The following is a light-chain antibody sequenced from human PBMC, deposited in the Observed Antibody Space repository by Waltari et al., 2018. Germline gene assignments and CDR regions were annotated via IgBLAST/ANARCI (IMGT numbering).Light chain of an antibody. CDR1: QNINSY. CDR3: QQTYGTPQT. CDR2: FAS. Sequence: DIQMTQSPSSLSASVGDRVTITCRASQNINSYLNWYQQKPGKAPKLLIYFASSLQSGVPSRFSGTGSGTDFTLTISSLQPEDFATYYCQQTYGTPQTFGQGTRLEIK. V-gene: IGKV1-39*01. J-gene: IGKJ5*01.